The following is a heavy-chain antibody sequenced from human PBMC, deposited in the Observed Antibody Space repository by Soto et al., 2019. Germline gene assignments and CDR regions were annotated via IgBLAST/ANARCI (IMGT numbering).Heavy chain of an antibody. V-gene: IGHV4-59*08. CDR3: AGQPRFLTVYSGHFDY. CDR1: GGSISSYY. J-gene: IGHJ4*02. D-gene: IGHD3-9*01. Sequence: SETLSLTCTVSGGSISSYYWSWIRQPPGKGLKWIGYIYYTGSTNYNPSLKSRVTISVDTSKNQFSLKLSSVTAADTAVYYCAGQPRFLTVYSGHFDYWGQGTLVTAS. CDR2: IYYTGST.